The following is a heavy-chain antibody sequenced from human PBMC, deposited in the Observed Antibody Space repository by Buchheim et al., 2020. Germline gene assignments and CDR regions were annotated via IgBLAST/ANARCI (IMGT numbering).Heavy chain of an antibody. CDR1: GFTVSSNY. CDR3: ARDSSGAPIFGVVSGMDV. D-gene: IGHD3-3*01. J-gene: IGHJ6*02. V-gene: IGHV3-66*02. Sequence: EVQLVESGGGLVQPGGSLRLSCAASGFTVSSNYMSWVRQAPGKGLERVSVIYSGGSTYYADSVKGRFTISRDNSKNTLYLQMNSLRAEDTAVYYCARDSSGAPIFGVVSGMDVGGQGTT. CDR2: IYSGGST.